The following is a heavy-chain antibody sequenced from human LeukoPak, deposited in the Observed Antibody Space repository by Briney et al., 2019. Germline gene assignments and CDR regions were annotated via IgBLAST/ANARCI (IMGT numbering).Heavy chain of an antibody. Sequence: GGSLRLSCTASGFNVAAYAMYWVRQPPGKSLEWVSLISGDSDNKYSAASVKGRFAISRDNSKNSLYLQMNSMTTEDTALYYCAIAYESGSFYRAFAYWGQGALVIVSS. CDR2: ISGDSDNK. V-gene: IGHV3-43*02. CDR3: AIAYESGSFYRAFAY. D-gene: IGHD3-10*01. J-gene: IGHJ4*02. CDR1: GFNVAAYA.